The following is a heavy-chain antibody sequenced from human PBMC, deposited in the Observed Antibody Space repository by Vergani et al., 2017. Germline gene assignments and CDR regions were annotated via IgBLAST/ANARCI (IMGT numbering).Heavy chain of an antibody. D-gene: IGHD4-23*01. J-gene: IGHJ4*02. Sequence: QVQLQESGPGLVKPSETLSLTCAVSGYSISSGYYWGWIRQPPGKGLEWIGSIYHSGSTYYNPSLKSRVTISVETSKNQFSLKLNSVTAADTALYYCARLNDYCGKGDFWGQGTLVTVSS. V-gene: IGHV4-38-2*01. CDR1: GYSISSGYY. CDR3: ARLNDYCGKGDF. CDR2: IYHSGST.